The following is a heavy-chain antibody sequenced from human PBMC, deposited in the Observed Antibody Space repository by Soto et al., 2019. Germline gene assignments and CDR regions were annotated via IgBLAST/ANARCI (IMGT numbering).Heavy chain of an antibody. CDR1: GFIFSSYA. J-gene: IGHJ4*02. V-gene: IGHV3-23*01. Sequence: GGSLRLSCAASGFIFSSYALGWVRQAPGRGLEWLSAISGRVEETYYVDSVKGRFTISRDNSTNTPYLQMTSLRAEDTAVYYCAKLGSSTWSPHYYFDSWGQGSLVTVSS. D-gene: IGHD6-13*01. CDR3: AKLGSSTWSPHYYFDS. CDR2: ISGRVEET.